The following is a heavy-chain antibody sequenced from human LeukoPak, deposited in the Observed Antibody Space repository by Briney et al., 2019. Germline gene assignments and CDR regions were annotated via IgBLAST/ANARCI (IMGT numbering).Heavy chain of an antibody. CDR2: ISGSGGST. Sequence: GGPLRLSCAASGFTFSSYAMSWVRQAPGKGLEWVSAISGSGGSTYYADSVKGRFTISRDNSKNTLYLQMNSLRAEDTAVYYCAKGYDSSGYRYYFDYWGQGTLVTVSS. CDR3: AKGYDSSGYRYYFDY. V-gene: IGHV3-23*01. D-gene: IGHD3-22*01. J-gene: IGHJ4*02. CDR1: GFTFSSYA.